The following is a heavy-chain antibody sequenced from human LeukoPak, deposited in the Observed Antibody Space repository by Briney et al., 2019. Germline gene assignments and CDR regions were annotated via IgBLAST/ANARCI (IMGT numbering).Heavy chain of an antibody. CDR3: ARFFGRGVIDY. Sequence: SETLSLTCAVYGGSFSGYYWSWIRQPPGKGVEWIGEINHSGSTNYNPSLKSRVTISVDTSKNQFSLKLSSVTAADTAVYYCARFFGRGVIDYWGQGTLVTVSS. CDR2: INHSGST. CDR1: GGSFSGYY. J-gene: IGHJ4*02. D-gene: IGHD3-10*01. V-gene: IGHV4-34*01.